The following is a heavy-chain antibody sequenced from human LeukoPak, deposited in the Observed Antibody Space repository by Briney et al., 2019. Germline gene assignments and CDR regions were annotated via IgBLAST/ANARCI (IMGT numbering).Heavy chain of an antibody. J-gene: IGHJ4*02. Sequence: GGSLRLSCAASGFTFRSYWMSWVRQAPGKGLEWVSAISGSGGSTYYADSVKGRFTISRDNSKNTLYLQMNSLRAEDTAVYYCAKEDTRRITIFGVLPRVCFDYWGQGTLVTVSS. CDR1: GFTFRSYW. CDR3: AKEDTRRITIFGVLPRVCFDY. CDR2: ISGSGGST. V-gene: IGHV3-23*01. D-gene: IGHD3-3*01.